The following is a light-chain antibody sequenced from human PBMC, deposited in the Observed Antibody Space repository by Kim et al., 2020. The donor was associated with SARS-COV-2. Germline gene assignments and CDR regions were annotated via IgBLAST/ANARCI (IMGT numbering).Light chain of an antibody. CDR1: QSVSSTY. J-gene: IGKJ2*01. CDR2: GAS. Sequence: SWSPGERAPLSCRASQSVSSTYLAWYQQKPGQAPRLLIYGASSRATGIPDRFSGSGSGTDFTLTISRLEPEDFAVYYCQQYGWLSTFGQGTKLEI. CDR3: QQYGWLST. V-gene: IGKV3-20*01.